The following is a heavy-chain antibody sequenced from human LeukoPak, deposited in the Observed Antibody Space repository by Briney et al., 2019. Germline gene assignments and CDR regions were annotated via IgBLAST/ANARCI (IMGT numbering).Heavy chain of an antibody. D-gene: IGHD5-24*01. CDR1: GGSISSGGYY. Sequence: SETLSLTCTVSGGSISSGGYYWSWIRQHPGKGLEWIGYIYYSGCTYYNPSLKSRVTISVDTSKNQFSLKLSSVTAADTAVYYCARVDEMATIYWGQGTLVTVSS. CDR2: IYYSGCT. V-gene: IGHV4-31*03. J-gene: IGHJ4*02. CDR3: ARVDEMATIY.